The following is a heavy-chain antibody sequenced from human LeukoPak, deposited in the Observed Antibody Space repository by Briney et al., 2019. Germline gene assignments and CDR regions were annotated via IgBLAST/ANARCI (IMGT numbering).Heavy chain of an antibody. CDR2: IIPIFGTA. Sequence: GSSVKVSCKASGGTFSSYAISWVRQAPGQGLEWMGGIIPIFGTANYAQKFQGRVTITADESTSTAYMELSSLRSEDTAVYYCARDSPDSSGYPSNAFDIWGQGTMVTVSS. CDR3: ARDSPDSSGYPSNAFDI. CDR1: GGTFSSYA. V-gene: IGHV1-69*01. D-gene: IGHD3-22*01. J-gene: IGHJ3*02.